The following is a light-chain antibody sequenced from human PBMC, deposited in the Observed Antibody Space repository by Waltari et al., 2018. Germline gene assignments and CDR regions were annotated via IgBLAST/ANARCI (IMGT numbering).Light chain of an antibody. CDR3: NSFTSRTTWV. V-gene: IGLV2-14*03. CDR1: SSDGVGHNP. J-gene: IGLJ3*02. Sequence: QSALPPPASVSGSAGEAITISGTGTSSDGVGHNPVSWYQQHPGQAPKLLIYDLTKWPSGVSDRFSGSKSGNTASPTISGLQAEDEADYYCNSFTSRTTWVVGGGTRVTVL. CDR2: DLT.